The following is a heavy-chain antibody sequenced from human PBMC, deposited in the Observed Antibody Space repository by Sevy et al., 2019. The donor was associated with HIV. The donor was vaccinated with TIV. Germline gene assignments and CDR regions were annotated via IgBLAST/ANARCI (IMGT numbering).Heavy chain of an antibody. J-gene: IGHJ4*02. D-gene: IGHD2-2*01. V-gene: IGHV3-21*01. CDR3: AGDGGCSSTSCLLYFDS. CDR1: GFTFSRYS. CDR2: ISSSSSYI. Sequence: GGSLRLSCAASGFTFSRYSMNWDRQAPGKGLEWVSSISSSSSYIYYADSVKGRFTISRGNAKNSLYLQMNSLRAEDTAVYYCAGDGGCSSTSCLLYFDSWGQGTLVTVSS.